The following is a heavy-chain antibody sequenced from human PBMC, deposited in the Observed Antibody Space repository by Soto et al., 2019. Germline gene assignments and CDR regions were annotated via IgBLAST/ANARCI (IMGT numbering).Heavy chain of an antibody. CDR3: ARLGAYYQSLPP. D-gene: IGHD2-21*01. CDR2: IYYGGTT. J-gene: IGHJ5*02. Sequence: PSETLSLTCPVSGASFGPNYWAWFRQPPGKGLEWIGYIYYGGTTSYNPSLKSRVTITLETSKSQFSLRLTSVTASDTAVYYCARLGAYYQSLPPWAQGTVVTVS. CDR1: GASFGPNY. V-gene: IGHV4-59*08.